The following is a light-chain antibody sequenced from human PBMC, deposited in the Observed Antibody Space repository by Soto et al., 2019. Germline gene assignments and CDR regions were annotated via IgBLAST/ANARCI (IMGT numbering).Light chain of an antibody. J-gene: IGKJ2*01. CDR3: QQYGSSPPYT. Sequence: EVVLTQSPGTLSLSPGERATLSCRASQSVSNKYLAWYQQKPGQAPRLLIFGSSDRATGIPDRFSGSGSGTVFPLTISRLEPEDFAVYLCQQYGSSPPYTVGQGTKLEIK. V-gene: IGKV3-20*01. CDR1: QSVSNKY. CDR2: GSS.